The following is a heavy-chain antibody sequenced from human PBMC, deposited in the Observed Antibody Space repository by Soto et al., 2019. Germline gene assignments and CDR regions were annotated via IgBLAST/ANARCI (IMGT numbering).Heavy chain of an antibody. Sequence: QVQLVQSGAEVKKPGSSVKVSCKASGGTFSSYAISWVRQAPGQGLEWMGGIIPIFGTANYAQKFQGRVTITADDSTSTAYMELSSLRSEDTAVYYCARDTYYYDSSGYPFDYWGQGTLVTVSS. CDR2: IIPIFGTA. V-gene: IGHV1-69*01. D-gene: IGHD3-22*01. CDR3: ARDTYYYDSSGYPFDY. CDR1: GGTFSSYA. J-gene: IGHJ4*02.